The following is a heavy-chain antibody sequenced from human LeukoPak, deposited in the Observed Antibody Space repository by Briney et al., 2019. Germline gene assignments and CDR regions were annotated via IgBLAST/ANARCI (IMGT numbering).Heavy chain of an antibody. J-gene: IGHJ3*02. V-gene: IGHV4-59*08. D-gene: IGHD3-22*01. CDR3: ARVTYYYDSSGYPPAFDM. Sequence: KPSETLSLTCTVSGCSISSYYWSWIRQPPGKGLEWIGYIYYSGSTNYNPSLKSRVTISVDTSKNQFSLKLSSVNAADTAVYYCARVTYYYDSSGYPPAFDMWGQGTMVTVSS. CDR2: IYYSGST. CDR1: GCSISSYY.